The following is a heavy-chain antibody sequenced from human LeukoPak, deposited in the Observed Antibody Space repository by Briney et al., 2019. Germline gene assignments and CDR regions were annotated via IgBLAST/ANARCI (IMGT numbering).Heavy chain of an antibody. Sequence: GASVKVSCKASGYTFTSYGISWVRQAPGQGLEWMGWISAYNGNTNYAQKLQGRVTMTTDTSTSTAYTELRSLRSDDTAVYYCARDLRPRRDSSGTDYWGQGTLVTVSS. CDR1: GYTFTSYG. V-gene: IGHV1-18*01. J-gene: IGHJ4*02. CDR3: ARDLRPRRDSSGTDY. CDR2: ISAYNGNT. D-gene: IGHD3-22*01.